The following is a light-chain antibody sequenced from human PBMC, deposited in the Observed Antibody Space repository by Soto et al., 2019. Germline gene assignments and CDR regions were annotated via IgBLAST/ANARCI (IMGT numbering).Light chain of an antibody. CDR1: ESVHRN. CDR3: QHDSNWPTF. V-gene: IGKV3-15*01. Sequence: EVVMTQSPATLSVSPGERVTLSCRASESVHRNLAWYQQKPGQGPSLLIYYASTRATGVPDRFTGSGSGTEFNLTISSLQSENFGVYQCQHDSNWPTFFGPGAKLEMK. CDR2: YAS. J-gene: IGKJ3*01.